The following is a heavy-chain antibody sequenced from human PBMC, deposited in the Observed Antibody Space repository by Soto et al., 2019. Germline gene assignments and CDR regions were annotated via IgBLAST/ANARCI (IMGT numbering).Heavy chain of an antibody. J-gene: IGHJ5*02. CDR3: ARVGYSSGWYTGDWFDP. Sequence: ASVKVSCKDSGYTFTSYGISWVRQAPGQGLEWMGWISAYNGNTNYAQKLQGRVTMTTDTSTSTAYMELRSLRSDDTAVYYCARVGYSSGWYTGDWFDPWGQGTLVTVSS. V-gene: IGHV1-18*04. CDR2: ISAYNGNT. D-gene: IGHD6-19*01. CDR1: GYTFTSYG.